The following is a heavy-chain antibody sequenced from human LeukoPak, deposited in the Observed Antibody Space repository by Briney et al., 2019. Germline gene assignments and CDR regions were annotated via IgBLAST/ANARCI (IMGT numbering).Heavy chain of an antibody. CDR1: GYSFTSYL. D-gene: IGHD3-9*01. Sequence: RGEPLKISGKGPGYSFTSYLIAWVRQMPGKGLEWIGIYPGDSDTRYSTSFHGQVTIPADKSISTAYLQWSSLKASDTAMYYCARRRYDMLTGYHHYLDYWGQGTLVTVSS. V-gene: IGHV5-51*01. J-gene: IGHJ4*02. CDR3: ARRRYDMLTGYHHYLDY. CDR2: YPGDSDT.